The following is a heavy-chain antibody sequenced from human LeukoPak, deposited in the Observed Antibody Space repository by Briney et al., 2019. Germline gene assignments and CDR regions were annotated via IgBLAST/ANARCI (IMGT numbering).Heavy chain of an antibody. J-gene: IGHJ3*02. D-gene: IGHD4-17*01. V-gene: IGHV3-23*01. CDR3: ARVVGNGDQSRDAFDI. CDR1: GFTFSSYA. CDR2: ISGSGGST. Sequence: GGSLRLSCAASGFTFSSYAMTWVRQAPRKGLEWGSAISGSGGSTYYADSVKGRFTISRDNSKNTLYLQMNSLRAEDTAVYYCARVVGNGDQSRDAFDIWGQGTMVTVSS.